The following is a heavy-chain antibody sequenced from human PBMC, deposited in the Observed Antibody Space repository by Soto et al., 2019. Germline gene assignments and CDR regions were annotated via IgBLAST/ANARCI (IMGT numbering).Heavy chain of an antibody. CDR3: ARTHYGPAYFDP. CDR1: GDSISSGNHY. V-gene: IGHV4-30-4*01. D-gene: IGHD3-10*01. J-gene: IGHJ5*02. CDR2: IFYSGTA. Sequence: SETLPVTCTASGDSISSGNHYWSWIRQPPGKGLEWIGYIFYSGTAYYNPSLKSRLTISVDTSKKQFSLKLSSVTAADTAVYYCARTHYGPAYFDPWGQGSLVTVSS.